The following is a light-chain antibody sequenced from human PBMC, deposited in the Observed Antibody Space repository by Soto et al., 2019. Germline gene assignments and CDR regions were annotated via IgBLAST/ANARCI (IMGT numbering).Light chain of an antibody. Sequence: DIVMTQSPLSLPVTPGEPASISCRSSQSLLHSNGYNYLDWYLQRPGQSPQLLIYLGSNRASGVPDRFSGSGSGTDFTLKITRVEAEDVGAYYCMQALETPATFGQGTKLEIK. CDR2: LGS. CDR3: MQALETPAT. J-gene: IGKJ2*01. V-gene: IGKV2-28*01. CDR1: QSLLHSNGYNY.